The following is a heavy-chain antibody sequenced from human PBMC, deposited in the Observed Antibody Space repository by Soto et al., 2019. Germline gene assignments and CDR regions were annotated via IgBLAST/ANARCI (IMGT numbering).Heavy chain of an antibody. J-gene: IGHJ5*02. Sequence: XXTLSLPCTVSGGSISSSDFYWGFLRQTPGKGLEFIGSMYYSGTTYYNPSLKSRVTISVDTSKNQFTLKLISATAADTAVYYCAVVDSTGNWFDPWGEGALVTVSS. V-gene: IGHV4-39*01. CDR1: GGSISSSDFY. D-gene: IGHD6-25*01. CDR3: AVVDSTGNWFDP. CDR2: MYYSGTT.